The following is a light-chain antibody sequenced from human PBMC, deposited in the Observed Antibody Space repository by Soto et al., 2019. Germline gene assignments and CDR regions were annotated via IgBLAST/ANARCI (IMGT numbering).Light chain of an antibody. V-gene: IGKV1-5*03. CDR1: QSISSW. J-gene: IGKJ4*01. CDR2: KAS. Sequence: DLQMTQSPSTLSASVGDRVTITCRASQSISSWLAWYQQKPGKAPKLLIYKASTLESGVASRFSGSASGTEFTLTISSLQPDDFATYYCQQYDSYPLTFGGGTKVEIK. CDR3: QQYDSYPLT.